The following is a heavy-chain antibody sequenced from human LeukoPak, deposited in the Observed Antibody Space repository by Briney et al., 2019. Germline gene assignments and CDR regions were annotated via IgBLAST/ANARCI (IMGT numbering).Heavy chain of an antibody. Sequence: PSETLSLTCTVSGGSINNYYWTWIRQPPGKGLEWIGYIYYSGSTNYNPSLKSRVTISVDTSKNQFSLKLSSVTAADTAVYYCARAHSGSYLPPWFDPWGQGTLVTVSS. V-gene: IGHV4-59*01. CDR1: GGSINNYY. J-gene: IGHJ5*02. CDR3: ARAHSGSYLPPWFDP. CDR2: IYYSGST. D-gene: IGHD1-26*01.